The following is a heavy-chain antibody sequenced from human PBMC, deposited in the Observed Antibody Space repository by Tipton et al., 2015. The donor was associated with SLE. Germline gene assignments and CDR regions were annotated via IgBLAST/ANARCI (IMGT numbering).Heavy chain of an antibody. D-gene: IGHD6-13*01. V-gene: IGHV4-39*07. CDR2: IYYSGST. J-gene: IGHJ4*02. CDR3: ARGATGSSSWYY. CDR1: GGSISSGSYY. Sequence: TLSLTCTVSGGSISSGSYYWSWIRQPAGKGLEWIGSIYYSGSTYYNPSLKSRVTISVDTSKNQFSLKLSSVTAADTAVYYCARGATGSSSWYYWGQGTLVTVSS.